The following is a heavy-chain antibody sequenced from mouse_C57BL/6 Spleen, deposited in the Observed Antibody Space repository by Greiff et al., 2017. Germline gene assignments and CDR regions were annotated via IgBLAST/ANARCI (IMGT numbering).Heavy chain of an antibody. J-gene: IGHJ4*01. V-gene: IGHV1-18*01. CDR3: ARTPLYYDYGGYAMDY. CDR1: GYTFTDYN. CDR2: INPNNGGT. Sequence: EVQLQQSGPELVKPGASVKIPCKASGYTFTDYNMDWVKQSHGKSLEWIGDINPNNGGTIYNQKFKGKATLTVDKSSSTAYMELRSLTSEDTAVYYCARTPLYYDYGGYAMDYWGQGTSVTVSS. D-gene: IGHD2-4*01.